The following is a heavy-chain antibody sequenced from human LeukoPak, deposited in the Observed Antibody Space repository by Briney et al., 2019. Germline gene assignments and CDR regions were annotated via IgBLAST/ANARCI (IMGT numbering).Heavy chain of an antibody. D-gene: IGHD3-22*01. CDR2: IIPILGIA. J-gene: IGHJ4*02. CDR1: GGTFSSYA. V-gene: IGHV1-69*04. Sequence: ASVKVSCKASGGTFSSYAISWVRQAPGQGLEWMGRIIPILGIANYAQKFQGRVTITADKSTSTAYMELSSLRSEDTAVYYRARDSRPSDYYDSSGYYYFDYWGQGTLVTVSS. CDR3: ARDSRPSDYYDSSGYYYFDY.